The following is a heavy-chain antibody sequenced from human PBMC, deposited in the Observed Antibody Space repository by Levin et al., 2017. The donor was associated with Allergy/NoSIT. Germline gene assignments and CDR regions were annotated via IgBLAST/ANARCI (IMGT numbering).Heavy chain of an antibody. CDR2: ISSSSSYI. Sequence: GGSLRLSCAASGFTFSSYSMNWVRQAPGKGLEWVSSISSSSSYIYYADSVKGRFTISRDNAKNSLYLQMNSLRAEDTAVYYCAREGGAVAGTLDYWGQGTLVTVSS. V-gene: IGHV3-21*01. D-gene: IGHD6-19*01. CDR3: AREGGAVAGTLDY. CDR1: GFTFSSYS. J-gene: IGHJ4*02.